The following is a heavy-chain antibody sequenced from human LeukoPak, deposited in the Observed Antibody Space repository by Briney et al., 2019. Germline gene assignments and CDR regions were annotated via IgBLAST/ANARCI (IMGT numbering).Heavy chain of an antibody. J-gene: IGHJ4*02. CDR1: GFTFSSYA. CDR2: ISGSGGST. V-gene: IGHV3-23*01. CDR3: AKFPIVVVVAASLDY. Sequence: PGGSLRLSCAASGFTFSSYALSWVRQAPGKGLESVSAISGSGGSTYYADSVKGRFTISRDNSKNTLYLQMNSLRAEDTAVYYCAKFPIVVVVAASLDYWGQGTLVTVSS. D-gene: IGHD2-15*01.